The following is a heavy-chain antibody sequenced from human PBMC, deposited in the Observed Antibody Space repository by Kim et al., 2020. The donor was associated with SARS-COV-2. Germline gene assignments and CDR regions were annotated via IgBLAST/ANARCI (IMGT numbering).Heavy chain of an antibody. CDR3: ARPYYYDSSGYSPAGY. Sequence: SVKGRFTISRDNSKNTLYLQMGSLRAEDMAVYYCARPYYYDSSGYSPAGYWGQGTLVTVSS. V-gene: IGHV3-64*01. J-gene: IGHJ4*02. D-gene: IGHD3-22*01.